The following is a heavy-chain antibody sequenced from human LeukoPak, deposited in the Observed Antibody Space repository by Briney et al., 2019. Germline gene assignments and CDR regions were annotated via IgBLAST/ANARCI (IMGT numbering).Heavy chain of an antibody. J-gene: IGHJ5*02. CDR2: TYYRSKWSS. CDR3: VRSHSSSGANWFDP. Sequence: KASQTLSLTCAISGDSVSSNSAAWNWIRQSPSRGLEWLGRTYYRSKWSSDYTLSVKSRITINADTSKNQFSLQLNFMTPEDTAVYYCVRSHSSSGANWFDPWGQGTLVTVSS. V-gene: IGHV6-1*01. D-gene: IGHD6-6*01. CDR1: GDSVSSNSAA.